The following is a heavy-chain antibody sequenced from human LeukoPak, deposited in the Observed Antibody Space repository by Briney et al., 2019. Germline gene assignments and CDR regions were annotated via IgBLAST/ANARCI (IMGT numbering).Heavy chain of an antibody. CDR2: ISSSSSYI. CDR1: GFTFSSYS. V-gene: IGHV3-21*01. CDR3: ARDLEYCSGGSCYDWFDP. J-gene: IGHJ5*02. Sequence: GGSLRLSCAASGFTFSSYSMNWVRQAPGKGPEWVPSISSSSSYIYYADSVKGRFTISRDNAKNSLYLQMNSLRAEDTAVYYCARDLEYCSGGSCYDWFDPWGQGTLVTVSS. D-gene: IGHD2-15*01.